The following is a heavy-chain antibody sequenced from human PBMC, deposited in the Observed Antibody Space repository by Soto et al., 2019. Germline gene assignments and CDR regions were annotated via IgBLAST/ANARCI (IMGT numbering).Heavy chain of an antibody. CDR1: GYTFSNHA. CDR2: INVGNGNT. J-gene: IGHJ4*02. V-gene: IGHV1-3*01. D-gene: IGHD2-21*02. Sequence: ASVKVSCKASGYTFSNHALQWVRQAPGQRLEWMGWINVGNGNTRYSQKFQGRVTISRDTSASTAYMELSSLRSEDTAVYYCARVDCGGDCYLIDYWGQGTLVTVSS. CDR3: ARVDCGGDCYLIDY.